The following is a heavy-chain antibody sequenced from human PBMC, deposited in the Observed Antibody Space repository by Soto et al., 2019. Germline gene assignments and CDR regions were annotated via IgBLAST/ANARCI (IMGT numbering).Heavy chain of an antibody. CDR1: GFTVSTYG. CDR2: ISRDGGTK. D-gene: IGHD2-8*02. V-gene: IGHV3-30*03. J-gene: IGHJ4*02. Sequence: ESGGAVVQPGRSLRLSCAVSGFTVSTYGMHWVRQAPGKGLEWVAVISRDGGTKYYADSVKGRFTISRDNSRNTLFLEMKSLRGDDMAVYYCTGEVASGYWGQGTLVTVSS. CDR3: TGEVASGY.